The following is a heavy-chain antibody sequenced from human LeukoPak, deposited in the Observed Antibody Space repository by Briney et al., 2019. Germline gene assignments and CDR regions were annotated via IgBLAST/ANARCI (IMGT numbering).Heavy chain of an antibody. V-gene: IGHV4-34*01. J-gene: IGHJ2*01. CDR3: ARHPLLGSYWYFDL. CDR1: GGSFSGYY. D-gene: IGHD1-26*01. Sequence: SETLSLTCAVYGGSFSGYYWSWIRQPPGKGLEWIGEINHSGSTNYNPSLKSRVTISVDTSKNQFSLKLNSVTAADTAVYYCARHPLLGSYWYFDLWGRGTLVTVYS. CDR2: INHSGST.